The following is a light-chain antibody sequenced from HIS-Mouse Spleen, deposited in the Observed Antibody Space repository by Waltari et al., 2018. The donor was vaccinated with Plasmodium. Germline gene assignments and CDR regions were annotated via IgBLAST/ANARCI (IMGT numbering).Light chain of an antibody. Sequence: QSALTQPASVSGSPGQSINISCTGTSSDVGSYNLVSWYQQHPGKAPKLMIYEGSKRPSWVSNRFSGSKSGNTASLTISGLQAEDEADYYCCSYAGSSTFVVFGGGTKLTVL. J-gene: IGLJ2*01. CDR2: EGS. V-gene: IGLV2-23*03. CDR3: CSYAGSSTFVV. CDR1: SSDVGSYNL.